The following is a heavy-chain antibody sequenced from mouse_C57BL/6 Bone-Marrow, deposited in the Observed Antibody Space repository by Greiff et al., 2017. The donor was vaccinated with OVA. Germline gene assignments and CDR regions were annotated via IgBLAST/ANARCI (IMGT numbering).Heavy chain of an antibody. J-gene: IGHJ3*01. V-gene: IGHV14-4*01. CDR3: ATYYSNYESSWFAY. CDR1: GFNIKDDY. D-gene: IGHD2-5*01. CDR2: IDPENGDT. Sequence: EVQLQQSGAELVRPGASVKLSCTASGFNIKDDYMHWVKQRPEQGLEWIGWIDPENGDTEYASKFQGKATITADTSSNTAYLQLSSLTAEDTAVYYCATYYSNYESSWFAYWGQGTLVTVSA.